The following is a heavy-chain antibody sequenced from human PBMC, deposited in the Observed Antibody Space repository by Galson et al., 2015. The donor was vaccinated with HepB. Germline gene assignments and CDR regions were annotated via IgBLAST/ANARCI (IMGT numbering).Heavy chain of an antibody. CDR3: ARDQPWYSSGWTLDY. V-gene: IGHV1-3*01. D-gene: IGHD6-19*01. J-gene: IGHJ4*02. CDR2: INAGKGNT. Sequence: SVKVSCKASGYTFTSYAMHWVRQAPGQRLEWMGWINAGKGNTKYSQKFQGRVTITRDTSASTAYMELSSLRSEDTAVYYCARDQPWYSSGWTLDYWGQGTLVTVTS. CDR1: GYTFTSYA.